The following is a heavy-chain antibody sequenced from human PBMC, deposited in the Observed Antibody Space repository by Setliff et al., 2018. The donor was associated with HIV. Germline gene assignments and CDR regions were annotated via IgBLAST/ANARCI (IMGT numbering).Heavy chain of an antibody. V-gene: IGHV4-4*08. CDR3: ARYDYGDFDY. CDR1: GGSINSYY. D-gene: IGHD4-17*01. J-gene: IGHJ4*02. Sequence: SETLSLTCTVSGGSINSYYWSWIRLPPGRGLEWIGYVSTSGSTNYNPSLRSRVTISVDTSKNQFFFNLSSVTAADTAVYYCARYDYGDFDYWGQGTRVTVSS. CDR2: VSTSGST.